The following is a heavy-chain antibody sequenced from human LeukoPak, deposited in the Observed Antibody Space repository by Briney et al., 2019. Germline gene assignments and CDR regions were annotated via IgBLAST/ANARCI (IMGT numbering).Heavy chain of an antibody. CDR3: ARGRRVVTMVRGFIDPLDY. V-gene: IGHV1-46*01. CDR1: GYTFTSYY. Sequence: GASVKVSCRASGYTFTSYYMHWVRQAPGQGLEWMGIINPSGGSTSYAQKFQGRVTMTRDTSTSTVYMELSSLRSEDTAVYYCARGRRVVTMVRGFIDPLDYWGQGTLVTVSS. CDR2: INPSGGST. D-gene: IGHD3-10*01. J-gene: IGHJ4*02.